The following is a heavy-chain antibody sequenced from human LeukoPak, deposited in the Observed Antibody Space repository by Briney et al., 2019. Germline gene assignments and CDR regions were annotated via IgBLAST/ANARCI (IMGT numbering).Heavy chain of an antibody. CDR1: GGSFSGYY. D-gene: IGHD5-24*01. Sequence: SETLALTCAVYGGSFSGYYWSWIRHPPGKWLEWIGEINHSGSTNYNPSLRSRVTISVDTSKNQFSLKLSSVTADDTAVYYCARGHGGFEYWGQGTLVTVSS. J-gene: IGHJ4*02. CDR3: ARGHGGFEY. CDR2: INHSGST. V-gene: IGHV4-34*01.